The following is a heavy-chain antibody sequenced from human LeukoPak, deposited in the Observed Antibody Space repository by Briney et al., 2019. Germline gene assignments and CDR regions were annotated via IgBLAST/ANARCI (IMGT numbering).Heavy chain of an antibody. D-gene: IGHD6-13*01. CDR2: IYSSGST. J-gene: IGHJ5*02. Sequence: QPADTQSLTCTLSGHSISICYWNWIRQPARGGREWIGHIYSSGSTNYTPSLKSRVTMSVDTSKNQFSLKLSSVTAADTAVYYCARERVSIWSSSWSAFDWFDPWGQGILVTVSA. CDR1: GHSISICY. CDR3: ARERVSIWSSSWSAFDWFDP. V-gene: IGHV4-4*07.